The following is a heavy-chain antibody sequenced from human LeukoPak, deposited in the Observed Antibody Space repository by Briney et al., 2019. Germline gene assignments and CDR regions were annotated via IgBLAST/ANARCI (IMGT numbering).Heavy chain of an antibody. CDR1: GDSLSSSF. D-gene: IGHD6-19*01. J-gene: IGHJ4*02. Sequence: PSETLSLTCTVSGDSLSSSFWSWIRQPAGKGLEWIGRIYTSGYTNYNPSLKSRVTISVDTSKNQFSLKLSSVTAADTAVYYCARMEAVADPGVDYWGQGTLVTVSS. V-gene: IGHV4-4*07. CDR3: ARMEAVADPGVDY. CDR2: IYTSGYT.